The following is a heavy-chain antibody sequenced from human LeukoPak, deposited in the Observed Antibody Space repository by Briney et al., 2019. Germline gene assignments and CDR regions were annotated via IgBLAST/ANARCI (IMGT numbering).Heavy chain of an antibody. CDR1: GGSFSGYY. Sequence: PSETLSLTCAVYGGSFSGYYWSWIRQPPGKGLEWIGEINHSGSTNYNPSLKSRVTISVDTSKNQFSLKLSSVTAADTAVYYCARSSYGSGSRNYYYYMDVWGKGTTVTISS. CDR3: ARSSYGSGSRNYYYYMDV. J-gene: IGHJ6*03. D-gene: IGHD3-10*01. CDR2: INHSGST. V-gene: IGHV4-34*01.